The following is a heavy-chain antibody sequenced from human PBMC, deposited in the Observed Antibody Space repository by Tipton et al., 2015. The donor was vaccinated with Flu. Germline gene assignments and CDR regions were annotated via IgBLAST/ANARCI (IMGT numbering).Heavy chain of an antibody. D-gene: IGHD4-17*01. Sequence: SLRLSCAASGFTVSSNYMSWVRQAPGKGLEWVSVIYSGGSTYYADSVKGRFTISRDNSKNTLYLQMNSLRAEGTAVYYCARGATVTPDAFDIWGQGTMVTVSS. CDR3: ARGATVTPDAFDI. CDR1: GFTVSSNY. CDR2: IYSGGST. V-gene: IGHV3-66*02. J-gene: IGHJ3*02.